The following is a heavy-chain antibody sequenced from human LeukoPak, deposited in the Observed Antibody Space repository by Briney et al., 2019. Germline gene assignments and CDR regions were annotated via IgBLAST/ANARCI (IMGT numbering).Heavy chain of an antibody. J-gene: IGHJ6*04. CDR1: GFTFSSNP. D-gene: IGHD3-10*02. CDR2: ISYDGSKK. Sequence: GTSLRLSCEVSGFTFSSNPMNWVRQAPGKGLEWVAVISYDGSKKYYTDSVKGRFTISRDNSKDTLYLQMNSLRAEDTAVYYCAELGITMIGGVWGKGTTVTISS. V-gene: IGHV3-30*04. CDR3: AELGITMIGGV.